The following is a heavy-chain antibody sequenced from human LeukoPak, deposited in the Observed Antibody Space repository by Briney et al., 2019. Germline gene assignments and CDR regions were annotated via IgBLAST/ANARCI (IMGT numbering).Heavy chain of an antibody. CDR3: ARVPARVTAFDI. CDR1: GYTFTGYY. V-gene: IGHV1-2*02. D-gene: IGHD5-18*01. Sequence: ASVKVSCKASGYTFTGYYMHWVRQAPGQGLEWMGWVNPNSGSTNYAQKFQGRVTMTRDTPISTAYMELSRLRSDDTAVYYCARVPARVTAFDIWGQGTMVTVSS. CDR2: VNPNSGST. J-gene: IGHJ3*02.